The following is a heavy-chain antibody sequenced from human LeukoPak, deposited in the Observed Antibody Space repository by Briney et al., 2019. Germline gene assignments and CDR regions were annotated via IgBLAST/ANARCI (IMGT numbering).Heavy chain of an antibody. J-gene: IGHJ3*02. D-gene: IGHD4-17*01. CDR3: ARPLVNDYDGAGAFDI. CDR1: GYDFTSDW. V-gene: IGHV5-51*01. Sequence: GESLKISCKGSGYDFTSDWIVRVRQTPEKGLEWVGSVYPGDSDTRYSPSFQGQVTVSADKSLSTAYLQWSSLRASDTAIYYCARPLVNDYDGAGAFDIWGQGTVVTVSS. CDR2: VYPGDSDT.